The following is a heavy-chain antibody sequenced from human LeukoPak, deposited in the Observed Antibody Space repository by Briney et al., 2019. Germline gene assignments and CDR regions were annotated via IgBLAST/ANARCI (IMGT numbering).Heavy chain of an antibody. CDR2: INHSGST. V-gene: IGHV4-34*01. D-gene: IGHD2-15*01. CDR1: GGSFSGYY. Sequence: SETLSLTCAVYGGSFSGYYRSWIRQPPGKGLEWIGEINHSGSTNYNPSLKSRVTISVDTSKNQFSLKLSSVTAADTAVYYCARGSISPRRYCSGASCSFGDYWGQGTLATVSS. J-gene: IGHJ4*02. CDR3: ARGSISPRRYCSGASCSFGDY.